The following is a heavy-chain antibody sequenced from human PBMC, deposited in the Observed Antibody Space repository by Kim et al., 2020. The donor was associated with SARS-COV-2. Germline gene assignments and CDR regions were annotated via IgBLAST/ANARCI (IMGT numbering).Heavy chain of an antibody. Sequence: GGSLRLSCAASGFTFSSYSMNWVRQAPGKGLEWVSSISSSSSYIYYADSVKGRFTISRDNAKNSLYLQMNSLRAEDTAVYYCARGPYCSGGSCYPLYYYYGMDVWGQGTTVTVSS. CDR2: ISSSSSYI. D-gene: IGHD2-15*01. V-gene: IGHV3-21*01. CDR1: GFTFSSYS. J-gene: IGHJ6*02. CDR3: ARGPYCSGGSCYPLYYYYGMDV.